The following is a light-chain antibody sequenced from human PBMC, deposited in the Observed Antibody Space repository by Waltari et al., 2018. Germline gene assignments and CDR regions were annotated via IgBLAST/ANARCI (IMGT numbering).Light chain of an antibody. V-gene: IGKV3-15*01. J-gene: IGKJ2*01. CDR2: GAS. CDR3: QQYNSWPPRYT. Sequence: EIVLTQSPATLSVSPGERATLSCSPSQSVSSNLACYQHKPGQPPRLLIYGASTRATGIPARFSGSGSGTEFTLTISSLQSEDFAVYYCQQYNSWPPRYTFGQGTNLESK. CDR1: QSVSSN.